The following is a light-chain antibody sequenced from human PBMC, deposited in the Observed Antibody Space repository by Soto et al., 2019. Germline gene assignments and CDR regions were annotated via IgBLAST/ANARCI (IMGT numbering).Light chain of an antibody. CDR2: AAF. CDR3: QQANRLPPT. V-gene: IGKV1-12*01. J-gene: IGKJ1*01. Sequence: DIQMTQSPSSVSASVGDRVTITCRASQDVSSWVAWYQQKPGKAPKLLIYAAFSLQSGVPSRFSGSGSGTYFTLTISSLQPEDFATYYCQQANRLPPTFGQGPKVEIK. CDR1: QDVSSW.